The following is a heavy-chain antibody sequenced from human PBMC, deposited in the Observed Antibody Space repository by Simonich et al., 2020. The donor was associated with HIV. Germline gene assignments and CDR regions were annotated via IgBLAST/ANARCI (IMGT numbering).Heavy chain of an antibody. J-gene: IGHJ1*01. CDR2: INHSEST. D-gene: IGHD3-22*01. CDR1: GGSFSGYY. V-gene: IGHV4-34*01. Sequence: QVQLQQWGAGLLKPSETLSLTCAVYGGSFSGYYWSWIRHPPGKGLGWIGEINHSESTNYNPSLKRRVTISVDTSKNQFSLKLSSVTAADTAVYYCARGYYYDSSGYYQPAEYFQHWGQGTLVTVSS. CDR3: ARGYYYDSSGYYQPAEYFQH.